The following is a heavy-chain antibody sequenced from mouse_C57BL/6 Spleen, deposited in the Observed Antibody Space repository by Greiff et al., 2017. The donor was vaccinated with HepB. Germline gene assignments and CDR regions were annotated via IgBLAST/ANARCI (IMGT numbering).Heavy chain of an antibody. D-gene: IGHD2-3*01. CDR1: GYTFTTYP. CDR2: FHPYNDDT. CDR3: ARGNDGYPYYYAMDY. V-gene: IGHV1-47*01. Sequence: QVHVKQSGAELVKPGASVKMSCKASGYTFTTYPIEWMKQNHGKSLEWIGNFHPYNDDTKYNEKFKGKATLTVEKSSSTVYLELSRLTSDDSAVYYCARGNDGYPYYYAMDYWGQGTSVTVSS. J-gene: IGHJ4*01.